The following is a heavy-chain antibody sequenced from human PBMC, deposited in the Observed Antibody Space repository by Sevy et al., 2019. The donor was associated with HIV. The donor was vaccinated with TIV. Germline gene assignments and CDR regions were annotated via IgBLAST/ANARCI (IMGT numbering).Heavy chain of an antibody. CDR2: IKQDGSQK. CDR3: ARKVGDQ. CDR1: GFTFSDYW. V-gene: IGHV3-7*02. D-gene: IGHD3-16*01. Sequence: GGSLRLSCVASGFTFSDYWMSWVRQAPGKGLEWVANIKQDGSQKYYIDSVKGRFTIFRDNAKNSVYLQMNSLRDDDEAVYDCARKVGDQWGHGTLVTVSS. J-gene: IGHJ4*01.